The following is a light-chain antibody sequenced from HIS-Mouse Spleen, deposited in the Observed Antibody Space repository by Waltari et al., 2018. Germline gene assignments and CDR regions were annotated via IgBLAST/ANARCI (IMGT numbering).Light chain of an antibody. Sequence: QSVLTQPPSASGTPGQRVTISCSGSSSNSESNDVHCYQQPPGTAPKLLIYRNNQRPSGVPDRFSGSKSGTSASLAISGLRSEDEADYYCAAWDDSLSGYVFGTGTKVTVL. J-gene: IGLJ1*01. CDR2: RNN. V-gene: IGLV1-47*01. CDR1: SSNSESND. CDR3: AAWDDSLSGYV.